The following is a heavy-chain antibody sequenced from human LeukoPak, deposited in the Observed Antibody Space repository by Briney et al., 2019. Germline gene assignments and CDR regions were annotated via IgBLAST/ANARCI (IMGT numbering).Heavy chain of an antibody. V-gene: IGHV1-69*06. CDR1: GDTFSNYA. J-gene: IGHJ4*02. Sequence: ASVKVSCKASGDTFSNYAITWVRQAPGQGLEWMGGILPIFGASDYSQKFQGRVTITADKSTSTAYMELSSLRSEDTAVYYCARGLYYYDSSGSLEDWGQGTLVTVSS. D-gene: IGHD3-22*01. CDR3: ARGLYYYDSSGSLED. CDR2: ILPIFGAS.